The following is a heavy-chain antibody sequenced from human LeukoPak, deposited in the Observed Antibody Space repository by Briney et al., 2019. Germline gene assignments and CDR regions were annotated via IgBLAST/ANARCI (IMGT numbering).Heavy chain of an antibody. CDR1: GYTFTGYY. Sequence: ASVKVSCKASGYTFTGYYMHWVRQAPGQGLEWMGWMNPNSGNTGYAQKFQGRVTITRNTSISTAYMELSSLRSEDTAVYYCARVWGSYRYGYFDYWGQGTLVTVSS. D-gene: IGHD3-16*02. J-gene: IGHJ4*02. CDR2: MNPNSGNT. CDR3: ARVWGSYRYGYFDY. V-gene: IGHV1-8*03.